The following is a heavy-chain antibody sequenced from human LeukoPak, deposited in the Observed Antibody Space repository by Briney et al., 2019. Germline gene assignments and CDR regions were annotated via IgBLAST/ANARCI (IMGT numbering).Heavy chain of an antibody. J-gene: IGHJ4*02. V-gene: IGHV3-15*01. CDR1: GFSISNDW. D-gene: IGHD3-10*01. Sequence: GGSLRFSCAASGFSISNDWMSWVRQAPGKGLEWVARVKSRSAGETTDYAAPVKGRFTISRDDSKHTLYLQMNSLKTEDTAVYYCTLIQGWGSGSYYRDFWGQGTLVTVSS. CDR3: TLIQGWGSGSYYRDF. CDR2: VKSRSAGETT.